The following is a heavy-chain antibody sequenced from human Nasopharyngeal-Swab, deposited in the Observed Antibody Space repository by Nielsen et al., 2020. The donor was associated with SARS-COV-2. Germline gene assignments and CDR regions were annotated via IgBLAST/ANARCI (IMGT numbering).Heavy chain of an antibody. J-gene: IGHJ4*02. CDR3: ARGRGPTDY. V-gene: IGHV1-18*01. Sequence: ASVKVSCKGSGYTFHSFDVTWVRQAPGQGLEWMGWISTQTGYTNYAQRFQGRVTMTTDTSTTTAYMELRSLRFDDAAVYYCARGRGPTDYWGQGTLVTVSS. CDR1: GYTFHSFD. D-gene: IGHD3-10*01. CDR2: ISTQTGYT.